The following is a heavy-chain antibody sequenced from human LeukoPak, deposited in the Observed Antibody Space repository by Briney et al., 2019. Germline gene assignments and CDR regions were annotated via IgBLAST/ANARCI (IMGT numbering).Heavy chain of an antibody. V-gene: IGHV3-23*01. CDR1: GFTFSSYA. CDR3: AKQRDSSSWPNWFDP. Sequence: GGSLRLSCAASGFTFSSYAMSWVRQAPGKGLEWVSAISGSGGSTYYADSVKGRFTISRDNSKNTLYLQMNSLRAEDTAVYYCAKQRDSSSWPNWFDPWGQGTLVTVSS. D-gene: IGHD6-13*01. CDR2: ISGSGGST. J-gene: IGHJ5*02.